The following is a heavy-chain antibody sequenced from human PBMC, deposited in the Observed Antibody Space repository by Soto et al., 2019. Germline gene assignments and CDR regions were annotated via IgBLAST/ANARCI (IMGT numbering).Heavy chain of an antibody. Sequence: SQTLSLTCAISGDSVSSNSAAWNWIRQSPSRGLEWLGRTYYRSKWYNDYAVSVKSRITINPETSKNQFSLQLNSVTPEDTAVYYCARGPRWFGELTNWFDPWGQGTLVTVSS. J-gene: IGHJ5*02. CDR2: TYYRSKWYN. CDR3: ARGPRWFGELTNWFDP. D-gene: IGHD3-10*01. CDR1: GDSVSSNSAA. V-gene: IGHV6-1*01.